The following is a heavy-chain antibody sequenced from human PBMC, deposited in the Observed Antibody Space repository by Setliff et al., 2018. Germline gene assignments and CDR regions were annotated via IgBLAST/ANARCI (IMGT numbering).Heavy chain of an antibody. V-gene: IGHV1-18*01. J-gene: IGHJ6*02. CDR1: GYTFTSYD. D-gene: IGHD6-13*01. CDR3: ARVGSSSWLHPDVYYYYGMDV. CDR2: ISAYNGNT. Sequence: ASVKVSCKASGYTFTSYDISWVRQAPGQGLEWMGWISAYNGNTNYAQKLQGRVTMTTDTSTSTAYMELRSLRSDDTAVYYCARVGSSSWLHPDVYYYYGMDVWGQGTTVTVSS.